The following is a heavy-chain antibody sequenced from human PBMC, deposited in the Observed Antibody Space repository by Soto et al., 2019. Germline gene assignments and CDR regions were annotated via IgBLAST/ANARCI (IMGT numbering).Heavy chain of an antibody. J-gene: IGHJ6*02. CDR3: ARDKDSFSYYYYGMDV. D-gene: IGHD3-16*01. Sequence: EVQLVESGGGLVKPGGSLRLSCAASGFTFSSYSMNWVRQAPGKGLEWVSSISSRSSYIYYANAVKGPFTNSRDSANNSLHLQMNSLRAENTAVYYCARDKDSFSYYYYGMDVWGQGTTVTVSS. CDR1: GFTFSSYS. CDR2: ISSRSSYI. V-gene: IGHV3-21*01.